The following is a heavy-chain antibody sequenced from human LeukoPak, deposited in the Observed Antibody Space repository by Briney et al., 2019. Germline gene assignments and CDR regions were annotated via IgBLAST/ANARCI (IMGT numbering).Heavy chain of an antibody. CDR1: GFAFSNYW. J-gene: IGHJ4*02. Sequence: PGGSLRLSCAASGFAFSNYWMSWVRQAPGKGLEWVANMKQDGSEKYYVDSVKGRVTISRDNAKNSLYLQMHSLRAEDTALYYCARGYYYGSGTYLSPYFDYWGQGTLVTVSS. D-gene: IGHD3-10*01. CDR3: ARGYYYGSGTYLSPYFDY. V-gene: IGHV3-7*01. CDR2: MKQDGSEK.